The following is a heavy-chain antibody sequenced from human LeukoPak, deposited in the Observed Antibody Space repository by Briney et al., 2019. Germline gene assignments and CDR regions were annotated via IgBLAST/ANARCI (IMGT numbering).Heavy chain of an antibody. V-gene: IGHV3-7*01. J-gene: IGHJ6*02. Sequence: GGSLRLSCAASEFMFSDYWMSWVRQAPGKGPEWVASINKDGSEEYYADSVKGRFTVSRDNAKNSLFLQMNNLRVEDTAVYYCATYDNWVAGDVWGQGTTVSVSS. CDR1: EFMFSDYW. CDR3: ATYDNWVAGDV. D-gene: IGHD1-1*01. CDR2: INKDGSEE.